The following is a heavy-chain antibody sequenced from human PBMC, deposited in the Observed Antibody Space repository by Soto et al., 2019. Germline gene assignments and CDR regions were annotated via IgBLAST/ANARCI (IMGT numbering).Heavy chain of an antibody. V-gene: IGHV1-18*01. CDR1: GYTFTSYG. CDR2: ISAYNGNT. D-gene: IGHD6-13*01. Sequence: QVQLVQSGAEVKKPGASVKVSCKASGYTFTSYGISWVRQAPGQGLEWMGWISAYNGNTNYAQKLQGRVTMTTDTSTSTAYMDLRSLRSDDTAVYYCAGCIAAAGYHALYYYYYYMDVWGNGTTVTVSS. CDR3: AGCIAAAGYHALYYYYYYMDV. J-gene: IGHJ6*03.